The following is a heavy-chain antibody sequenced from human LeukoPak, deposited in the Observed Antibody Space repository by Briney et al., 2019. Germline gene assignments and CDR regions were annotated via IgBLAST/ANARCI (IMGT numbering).Heavy chain of an antibody. CDR2: IYYRGST. CDR1: GGSISSSNCY. Sequence: SETLSLTYTVSGGSISSSNCYWGWTRQPPGKGLEWIGSIYYRGSTYYNPSLKSRVTISVDTSKNQFSLKLSSVTAADTAVYYCYRWLEAFDIWGQGTMVTVSS. D-gene: IGHD3-22*01. CDR3: YRWLEAFDI. J-gene: IGHJ3*02. V-gene: IGHV4-39*01.